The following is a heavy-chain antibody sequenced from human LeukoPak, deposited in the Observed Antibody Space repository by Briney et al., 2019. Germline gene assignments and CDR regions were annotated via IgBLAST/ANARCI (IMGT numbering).Heavy chain of an antibody. CDR3: ARVWGSGSYFLGRLDC. Sequence: GGSLRLSCVASGFTFSSYSMNWVRQAPGKGLEWVSYISSSGNTIFYADSVKGRFTISRENAKNSLYLQMNSLRDEDTALYYCARVWGSGSYFLGRLDCWGQGTLVTVSS. CDR1: GFTFSSYS. D-gene: IGHD3-10*01. CDR2: ISSSGNTI. J-gene: IGHJ4*02. V-gene: IGHV3-48*02.